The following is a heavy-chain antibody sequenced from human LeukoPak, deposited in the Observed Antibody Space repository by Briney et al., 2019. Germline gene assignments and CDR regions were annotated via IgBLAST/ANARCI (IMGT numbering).Heavy chain of an antibody. J-gene: IGHJ6*02. V-gene: IGHV1-69*01. Sequence: SVKVSCKSSGGTVSSYAISWVRQAPGQGLEWMGGIIPIFGTANYAQKFQGRVTITADESTSTAYMELSSLRSEDTAVYYCARISYITMVRGVHLDVWGQGTTVTVSS. D-gene: IGHD3-10*01. CDR2: IIPIFGTA. CDR3: ARISYITMVRGVHLDV. CDR1: GGTVSSYA.